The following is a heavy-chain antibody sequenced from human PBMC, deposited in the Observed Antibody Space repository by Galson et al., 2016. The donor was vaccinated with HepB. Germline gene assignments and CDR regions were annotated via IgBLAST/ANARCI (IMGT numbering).Heavy chain of an antibody. J-gene: IGHJ4*02. V-gene: IGHV3-23*01. Sequence: SLRLSCAASGFTFSSYAMSWVRQAPGKGLEWVSGISGSGGSTYYADSVKGRFTISRDNSKNTLYLQMNSLRAEDTAVYYCAKGGLVVYAGGFDYWGQGTLVTVSS. CDR3: AKGGLVVYAGGFDY. D-gene: IGHD2-8*02. CDR1: GFTFSSYA. CDR2: ISGSGGST.